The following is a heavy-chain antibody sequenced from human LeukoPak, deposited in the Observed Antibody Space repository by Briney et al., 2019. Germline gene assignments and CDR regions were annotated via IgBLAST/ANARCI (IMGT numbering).Heavy chain of an antibody. J-gene: IGHJ4*02. V-gene: IGHV3-30*03. CDR1: GFSFSDYG. CDR2: VSHDGTKR. Sequence: GGSLRLSCAASGFSFSDYGMHWVRLAPGKGLECVALVSHDGTKRDYGDSVKGRFTISRDNSANSVYLQMDSLTIDDTAVYFCVRDWARGNSYYFDYWGQGTLVTVSS. CDR3: VRDWARGNSYYFDY. D-gene: IGHD4-23*01.